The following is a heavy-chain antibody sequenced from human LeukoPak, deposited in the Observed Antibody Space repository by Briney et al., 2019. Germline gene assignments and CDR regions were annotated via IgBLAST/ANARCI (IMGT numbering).Heavy chain of an antibody. CDR3: VTLRHLGSFVFDY. V-gene: IGHV1-18*01. CDR2: ISAYNGNT. Sequence: ASVKVSCKASGYTFTSYGISWVRQAPGQGLEWMGWISAYNGNTNYAQKFQGRVTMTRNTSISTAYMELSSLRSEDTAVYYCVTLRHLGSFVFDYWGQGTLVTVFS. J-gene: IGHJ4*02. CDR1: GYTFTSYG.